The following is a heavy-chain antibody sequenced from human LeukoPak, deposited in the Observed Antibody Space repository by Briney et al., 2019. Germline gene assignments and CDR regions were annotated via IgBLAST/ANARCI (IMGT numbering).Heavy chain of an antibody. J-gene: IGHJ5*02. D-gene: IGHD2-2*01. Sequence: GGSLRLSCAAPGFTFSSYWMSWVRQAPGKGLEWVANIKQDGSEKYYVESVKGRFTISRDNAKNSLYLQMDSLRVEDTAVYYCASGCSSTSCSGWFDPWGQGTLVTVSS. CDR3: ASGCSSTSCSGWFDP. CDR2: IKQDGSEK. V-gene: IGHV3-7*01. CDR1: GFTFSSYW.